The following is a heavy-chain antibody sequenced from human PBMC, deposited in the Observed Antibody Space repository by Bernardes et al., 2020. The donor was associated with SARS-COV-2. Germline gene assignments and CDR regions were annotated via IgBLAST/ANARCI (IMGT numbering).Heavy chain of an antibody. CDR1: GYTFTSYA. V-gene: IGHV7-4-1*02. D-gene: IGHD3-9*01. CDR2: INTNTGNP. CDR3: ARALAQNYYDILTGYYKTINDWFDP. J-gene: IGHJ5*02. Sequence: ASVKVSCKASGYTFTSYAMNWVRQAPGQGLEWMGWINTNTGNPTYAQGFTGRFVFSLDTSVSTAYLQISSLKAEDTAVYYCARALAQNYYDILTGYYKTINDWFDPWGQGTLVTVSS.